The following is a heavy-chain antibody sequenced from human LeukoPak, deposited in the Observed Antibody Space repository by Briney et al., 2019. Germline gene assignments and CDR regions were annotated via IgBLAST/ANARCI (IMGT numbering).Heavy chain of an antibody. V-gene: IGHV3-30-3*02. CDR2: ISYDGSNK. J-gene: IGHJ4*02. D-gene: IGHD4-17*01. CDR3: AKDGDLYGHADY. Sequence: GGSLRLSCAASGFTFSSYAMHWVRQAPGKGLEWVASISYDGSNKYYADSLKGRFTISRDNSKKTLYLQMNSLRAEDSAVYYCAKDGDLYGHADYWGQGTLVTVSS. CDR1: GFTFSSYA.